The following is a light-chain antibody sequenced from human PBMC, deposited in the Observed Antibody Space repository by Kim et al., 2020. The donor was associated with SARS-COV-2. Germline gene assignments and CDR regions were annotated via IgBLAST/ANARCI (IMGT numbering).Light chain of an antibody. V-gene: IGKV2-28*01. CDR2: LGS. CDR1: QSLLYSNGYNY. CDR3: MQALATPGT. J-gene: IGKJ1*01. Sequence: PASISCRSSQSLLYSNGYNYLDWYLQKPGQSPQLLIYLGSNRASGVPDRFSGSGSGTDFTLKISRVEADDVGFYYCMQALATPGTFGQGTKVDIK.